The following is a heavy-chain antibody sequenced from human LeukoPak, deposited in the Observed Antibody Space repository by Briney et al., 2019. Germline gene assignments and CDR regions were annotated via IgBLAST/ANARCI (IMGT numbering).Heavy chain of an antibody. Sequence: PGGSLRLSCAASGFTFSSYEMNWVRQAPGKGLEWVSYISSSGSTIYYADSVKGRFTISRDNAKNSLYLQMNSLKTEDTAVYYCTTANDYTAYDYWGQGTLVTVSS. CDR1: GFTFSSYE. CDR3: TTANDYTAYDY. D-gene: IGHD5-18*01. V-gene: IGHV3-48*03. CDR2: ISSSGSTI. J-gene: IGHJ4*02.